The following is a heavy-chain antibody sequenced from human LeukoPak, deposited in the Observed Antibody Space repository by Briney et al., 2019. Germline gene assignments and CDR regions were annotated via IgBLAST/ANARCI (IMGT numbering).Heavy chain of an antibody. V-gene: IGHV3-21*01. Sequence: GGSLRLSCAASGFTFSSYSVNWVRQAPGKGLEWVSSISSSSSYIYYADSVKGRFTISRDNAKNSLYLQMNSLRAEDTAVYYCARDSYSSSWSGLFDYWGQGTLVTVS. CDR2: ISSSSSYI. CDR3: ARDSYSSSWSGLFDY. J-gene: IGHJ4*02. CDR1: GFTFSSYS. D-gene: IGHD6-13*01.